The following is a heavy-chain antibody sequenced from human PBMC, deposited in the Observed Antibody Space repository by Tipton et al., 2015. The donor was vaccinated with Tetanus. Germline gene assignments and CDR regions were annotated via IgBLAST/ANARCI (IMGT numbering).Heavy chain of an antibody. CDR1: GGYITTGGYS. J-gene: IGHJ4*02. Sequence: TLSLTCAVSGGYITTGGYSWSWIRQPPGKGLEWLGSSYHHGTTHYNPSLKSRVALSIDRSRNQFSLKLTSVTAADTAVYYCAKGGAYGGKAVYWGQGNLVIVSS. V-gene: IGHV4-30-2*01. CDR3: AKGGAYGGKAVY. CDR2: SYHHGTT. D-gene: IGHD4-23*01.